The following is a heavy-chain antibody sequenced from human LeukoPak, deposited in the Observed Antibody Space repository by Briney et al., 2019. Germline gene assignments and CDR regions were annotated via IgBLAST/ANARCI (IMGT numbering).Heavy chain of an antibody. Sequence: SETLSLTCTVSAGSISSTSHHWGWIRQSPGKGLEWIGSLFSGRTTYYNPSLDSRVTISVVTSKNQFSLQLNSVTAADTAVYYCARGPRYDFWSGRPLLPAFDYWGQGTLVTVSS. J-gene: IGHJ4*02. D-gene: IGHD3-3*01. V-gene: IGHV4-39*01. CDR1: AGSISSTSHH. CDR3: ARGPRYDFWSGRPLLPAFDY. CDR2: LFSGRTT.